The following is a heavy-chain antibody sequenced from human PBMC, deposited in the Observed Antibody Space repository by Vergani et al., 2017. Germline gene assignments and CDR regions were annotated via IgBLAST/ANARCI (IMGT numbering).Heavy chain of an antibody. CDR3: ARGDYGILTGYRY. J-gene: IGHJ4*02. CDR1: GYTFSNYY. Sequence: QVQVVQSGAEVKKSGASVKVSCKTSGYTFSNYYMHWVRQAPGQGLDWMGIINPSGGHTNYAQKFQGIVTMTRDTSTSTVYMELSSLRSEDTAIYYCARGDYGILTGYRYWGQGTLVTVSA. V-gene: IGHV1-46*03. D-gene: IGHD3-9*01. CDR2: INPSGGHT.